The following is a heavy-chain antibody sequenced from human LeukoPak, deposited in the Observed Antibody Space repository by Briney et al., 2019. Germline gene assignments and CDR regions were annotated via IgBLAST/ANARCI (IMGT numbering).Heavy chain of an antibody. CDR2: INPNSGGT. Sequence: PSVTLSCNASVSTCTVNYMHWVRLAPGPGLELMGWINPNSGGTNYAQKFQGRVTMTRDTSINTAYMALSSLRSDDTAVYYCATASPGTGTMEAIDIWGQGTMVTVSS. CDR3: ATASPGTGTMEAIDI. CDR1: VSTCTVNY. J-gene: IGHJ3*02. D-gene: IGHD1-7*01. V-gene: IGHV1-2*02.